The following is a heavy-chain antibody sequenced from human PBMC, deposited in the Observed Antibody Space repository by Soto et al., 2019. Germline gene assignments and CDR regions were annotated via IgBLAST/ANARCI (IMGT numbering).Heavy chain of an antibody. V-gene: IGHV3-74*01. CDR1: GFTFSSSW. Sequence: GGSLRLSCAASGFTFSSSWMNWVRQAPGKGLVWVSRVSGDGSSTNYADSVKGRFTISRDNAKNTLYLQMNSLRAEDTALYYYALREMGCSGCFCYSIRHSSYYMVFWGKGTSVIGSS. CDR2: VSGDGSST. J-gene: IGHJ6*03. D-gene: IGHD2-15*01. CDR3: ALREMGCSGCFCYSIRHSSYYMVF.